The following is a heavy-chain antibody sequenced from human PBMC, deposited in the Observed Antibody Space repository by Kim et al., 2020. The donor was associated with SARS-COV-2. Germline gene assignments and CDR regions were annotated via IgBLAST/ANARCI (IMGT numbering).Heavy chain of an antibody. D-gene: IGHD3-10*01. J-gene: IGHJ3*02. Sequence: SYNPSLKSRVTISVDTSKNQFSLKLSSVTAADTAVYYCARDLQGSGAFDIWGQGTMVTVSS. V-gene: IGHV4-30-2*05. CDR3: ARDLQGSGAFDI.